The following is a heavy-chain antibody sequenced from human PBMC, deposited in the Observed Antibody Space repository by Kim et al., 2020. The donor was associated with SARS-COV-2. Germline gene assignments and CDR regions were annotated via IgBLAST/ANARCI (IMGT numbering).Heavy chain of an antibody. V-gene: IGHV1-69*13. CDR3: ARDLRYYYYYGMDV. J-gene: IGHJ6*02. CDR1: GGTFSSYA. CDR2: IIPIFGTA. Sequence: SVKVSCKASGGTFSSYAISWVRQAPGQGLEWMGGIIPIFGTANYAQKFQARVTITADESTSTAYMELSSLRSEDTAVYYCARDLRYYYYYGMDVWGQGTTVTVSS.